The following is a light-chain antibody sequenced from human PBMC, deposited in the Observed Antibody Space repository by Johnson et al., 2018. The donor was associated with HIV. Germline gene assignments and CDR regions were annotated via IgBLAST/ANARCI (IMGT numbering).Light chain of an antibody. J-gene: IGLJ1*01. Sequence: QPALTQPPSVSAAPGQKVTISCSGSSSNIGNKYVSWYQQLPGTAPKLLIYENNKRPSGIPDRFSGSKSGTSATLAITGLQTGDEADYYCGTWDSRLSTNYVFGTGTKVTVL. CDR3: GTWDSRLSTNYV. V-gene: IGLV1-51*02. CDR1: SSNIGNKY. CDR2: ENN.